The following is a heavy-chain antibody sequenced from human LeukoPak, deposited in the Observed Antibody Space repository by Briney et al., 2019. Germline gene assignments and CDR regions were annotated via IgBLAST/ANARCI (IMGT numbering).Heavy chain of an antibody. CDR2: LSHDISHE. D-gene: IGHD2-15*01. CDR3: VKARPPHNCSRGTCYPGLFDY. J-gene: IGHJ4*02. V-gene: IGHV3-30*18. Sequence: GGSLRLSCAASGFIFKSYAMHWVRQAPGKGLEWVAVLSHDISHEYYLDSVKGRFTISRDNSENTLYLQMNSLRVEDTAVYYCVKARPPHNCSRGTCYPGLFDYWGPGTLVTVSS. CDR1: GFIFKSYA.